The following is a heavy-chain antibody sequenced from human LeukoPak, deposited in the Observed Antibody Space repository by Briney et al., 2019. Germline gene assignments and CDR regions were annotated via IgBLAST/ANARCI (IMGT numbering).Heavy chain of an antibody. CDR3: GRQGYTASHYFFDY. CDR1: SGSIRSYY. D-gene: IGHD2-2*02. Sequence: PSETLSLTCTVSSGSIRSYYWGWVRQPPGKGPEWIGRIYTTGTTQYNPSLKSRVTMSVDTSTNQFSLNVRSMTAADTAVYYCGRQGYTASHYFFDYWSQGTLVAVS. J-gene: IGHJ4*02. V-gene: IGHV4-4*07. CDR2: IYTTGTT.